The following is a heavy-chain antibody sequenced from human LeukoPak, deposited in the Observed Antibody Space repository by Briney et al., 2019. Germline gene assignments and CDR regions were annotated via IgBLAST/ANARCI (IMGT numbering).Heavy chain of an antibody. D-gene: IGHD3-10*01. J-gene: IGHJ4*02. CDR1: GYTFTGYY. CDR3: ASRTGSGSSYI. V-gene: IGHV1-2*02. CDR2: INPNSGGT. Sequence: ASVKVSCKASGYTFTGYYIHWVRQAPGQVLEWMGWINPNSGGTNYAQKFQDRVTMTRDTSISTAYMELSSLRSDDTAVYYCASRTGSGSSYIWGQGTLVTVSS.